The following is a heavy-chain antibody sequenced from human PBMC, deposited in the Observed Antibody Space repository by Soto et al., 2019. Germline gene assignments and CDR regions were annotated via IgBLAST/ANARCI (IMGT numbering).Heavy chain of an antibody. CDR3: ASSGATIPAPLP. Sequence: ASVKVSCKVSGYTFTGYFIHWVRQAPGQGLEWMGYINPNSGATKYAPRFQGRVTITSDTSIRTAYMDLSNLRSDDTAVYYCASSGATIPAPLPWALGTLVPVSS. CDR2: INPNSGAT. J-gene: IGHJ5*02. V-gene: IGHV1-2*02. D-gene: IGHD1-26*01. CDR1: GYTFTGYF.